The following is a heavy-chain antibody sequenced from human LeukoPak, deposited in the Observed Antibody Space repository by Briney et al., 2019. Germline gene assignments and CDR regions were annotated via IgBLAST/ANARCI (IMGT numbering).Heavy chain of an antibody. CDR2: IKQDGSEK. V-gene: IGHV3-7*01. J-gene: IGHJ4*02. Sequence: PGGSLRLSCAASGFTFTTYWMNWVRQAPGKGLEWVANIKQDGSEKYYVDSVKGRFTISRDNAKSSVYLQMNSLRAEDTAVYYCARALYDSSGYFYHWGQGTLVTVSS. CDR3: ARALYDSSGYFYH. D-gene: IGHD3-22*01. CDR1: GFTFTTYW.